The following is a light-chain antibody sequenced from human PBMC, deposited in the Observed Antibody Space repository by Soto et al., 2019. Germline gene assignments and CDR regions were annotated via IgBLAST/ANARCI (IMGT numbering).Light chain of an antibody. CDR2: DAS. CDR3: QQRSNLIT. J-gene: IGKJ5*01. CDR1: QSVRRY. V-gene: IGKV3-11*01. Sequence: EIVLTQSPATLSLSPGARATLSCRASQSVRRYLAWYQQNPGQAPRLLIYDASTRATGIPARFSGSGSGTDFTLTISSLEPEDFAVYHCQQRSNLITFGQGTRLEIK.